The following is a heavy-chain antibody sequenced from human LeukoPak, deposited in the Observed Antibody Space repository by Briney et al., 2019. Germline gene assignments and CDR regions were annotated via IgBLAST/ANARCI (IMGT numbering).Heavy chain of an antibody. Sequence: GGFLRLSCAASGFTFSDYTMNWVRQAPGKGLEWVSSISGGSRPIYYVDSVKGRFTISRDNAKNSLYLQVNSLRAEDTAVYFCAKALSTRDGYNYYLFDYWGQGTLVTVSS. D-gene: IGHD5-24*01. CDR1: GFTFSDYT. J-gene: IGHJ4*02. CDR2: ISGGSRPI. V-gene: IGHV3-21*04. CDR3: AKALSTRDGYNYYLFDY.